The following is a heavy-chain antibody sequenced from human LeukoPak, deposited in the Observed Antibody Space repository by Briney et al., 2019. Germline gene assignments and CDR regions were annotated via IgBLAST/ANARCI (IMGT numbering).Heavy chain of an antibody. V-gene: IGHV4-38-2*01. J-gene: IGHJ6*03. Sequence: SETLSLTCAVSRYSISSGYYWGWIRQPPGKGLEWIGSIYHSGSTYYNPSLKSRVTISVDTSKNQFSLKLSSVTAADTAVYYCARCIAVADSYYMDVWGKGTTVTVSS. CDR1: RYSISSGYY. D-gene: IGHD6-19*01. CDR2: IYHSGST. CDR3: ARCIAVADSYYMDV.